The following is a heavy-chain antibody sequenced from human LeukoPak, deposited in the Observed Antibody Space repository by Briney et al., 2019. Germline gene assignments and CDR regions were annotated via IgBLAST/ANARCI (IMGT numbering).Heavy chain of an antibody. Sequence: PSETLSLTCSVSGGSFSNYFLSWIRQPAGKALEWIGRIYTSGSTNYNPSLKSRVTMSVDTSKNQFSLKLSSVTAADTAVYYCASDFYDSGSPRSFDYWGQGTLVTVSS. CDR2: IYTSGST. CDR3: ASDFYDSGSPRSFDY. D-gene: IGHD3-10*01. J-gene: IGHJ4*02. CDR1: GGSFSNYF. V-gene: IGHV4-4*07.